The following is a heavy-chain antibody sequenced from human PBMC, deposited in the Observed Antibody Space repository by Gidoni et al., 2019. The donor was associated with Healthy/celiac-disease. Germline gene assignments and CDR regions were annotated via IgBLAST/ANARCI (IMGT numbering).Heavy chain of an antibody. CDR2: ISYDGSNK. D-gene: IGHD3-22*01. Sequence: QVQLVESGGGVVQPARSLRLSCAASGFTFSRYAMHWGRQAPGKGLEWGKVISYDGSNKYYADYVKGRFTISRVNSKNTLYLQMNSLRAEDTAVYYCARGDTIIVVVTYLQHWGQGTLVTVSS. V-gene: IGHV3-30-3*01. CDR1: GFTFSRYA. CDR3: ARGDTIIVVVTYLQH. J-gene: IGHJ1*01.